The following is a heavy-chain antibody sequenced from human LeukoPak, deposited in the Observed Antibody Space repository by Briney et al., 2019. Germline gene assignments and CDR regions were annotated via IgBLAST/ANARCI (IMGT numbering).Heavy chain of an antibody. V-gene: IGHV1-2*02. J-gene: IGHJ6*02. Sequence: GASVKVSCKASGYTFTGYYMHWVRQAPGQGLEWMGWINPNSGGTNYAQKFQGRVTMTRDTSISTAYMELSRLRSDDTAVYYCARDRRDIVVVPAALSGYGMDVWGQGTTVTVSS. CDR3: ARDRRDIVVVPAALSGYGMDV. CDR1: GYTFTGYY. D-gene: IGHD2-2*01. CDR2: INPNSGGT.